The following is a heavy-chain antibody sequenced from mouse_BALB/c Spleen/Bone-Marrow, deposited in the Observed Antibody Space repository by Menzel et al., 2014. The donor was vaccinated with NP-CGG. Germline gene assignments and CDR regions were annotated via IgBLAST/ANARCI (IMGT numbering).Heavy chain of an antibody. J-gene: IGHJ2*01. CDR2: IRNKANGYTT. V-gene: IGHV7-3*02. CDR3: ARLGRGYFDY. Sequence: VQLQQSGGGLVQPGGSLRLSCATSGFTFTDYYMNWVRQPPGKALEWLGFIRNKANGYTTEYSASVKGRFTISRDNSQSILYLQMNILRAEDSATYYCARLGRGYFDYWGQGTTRTVSS. CDR1: GFTFTDYY. D-gene: IGHD4-1*01.